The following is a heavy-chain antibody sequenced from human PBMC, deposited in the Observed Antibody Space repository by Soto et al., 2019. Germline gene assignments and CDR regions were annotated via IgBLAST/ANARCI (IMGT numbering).Heavy chain of an antibody. D-gene: IGHD3-22*01. V-gene: IGHV1-69*06. CDR1: GGTFSSYA. CDR2: TIPIFGTA. J-gene: IGHJ6*02. CDR3: VSNYYDSSGYYYDYYYYYGMDV. Sequence: SVKVSCKASGGTFSSYAISWVRQAPGQGLEWMGGTIPIFGTANYAQKFQGRVTITADKSTSTAYMELSSLRSEDTAVYYCVSNYYDSSGYYYDYYYYYGMDVWGRGTTVTVSS.